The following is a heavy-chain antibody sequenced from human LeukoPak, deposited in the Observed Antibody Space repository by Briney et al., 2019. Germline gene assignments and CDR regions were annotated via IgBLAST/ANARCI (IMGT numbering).Heavy chain of an antibody. V-gene: IGHV3-23*01. CDR3: ARDLASQGRLYCSSTRCSKGTFDI. CDR2: ISGSGTST. Sequence: GGSLRLSCAASGFTFNNYAMRWVRQAPGKGLEGVSDISGSGTSTNYAASVKGRFTISRDNSKNTLFLQMNSLRGEDTAVYYCARDLASQGRLYCSSTRCSKGTFDIWGQGTMVTVSS. D-gene: IGHD2-2*01. J-gene: IGHJ3*02. CDR1: GFTFNNYA.